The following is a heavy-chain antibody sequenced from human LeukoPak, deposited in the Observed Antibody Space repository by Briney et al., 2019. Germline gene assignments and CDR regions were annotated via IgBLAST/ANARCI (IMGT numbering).Heavy chain of an antibody. CDR3: AKDQLNRFCSGGSCSITHDY. V-gene: IGHV3-23*01. Sequence: GGSLRLSCAASGFIFGTYGMSWVRQAPGEGLEWVSSITGSAYSTYYADSVRGRFTISRDSSKNTLYLQMNSLRAEDTAVYYCAKDQLNRFCSGGSCSITHDYWGQGTLVTVSS. CDR1: GFIFGTYG. CDR2: ITGSAYST. D-gene: IGHD2-15*01. J-gene: IGHJ4*02.